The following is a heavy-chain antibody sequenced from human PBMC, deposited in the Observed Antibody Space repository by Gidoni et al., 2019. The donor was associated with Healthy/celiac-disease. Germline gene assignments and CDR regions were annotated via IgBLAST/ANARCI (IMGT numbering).Heavy chain of an antibody. Sequence: QVQLQESGPGLVKPSETLFLTCAVSGYSISSGYYWGWIRQPPGKGLEWIGSIYHSGSTYYNPSLKSRVTISVDTSKNQFSLKLSSVTAADTAVDYCANNYYDSSHPFDYWGQGTLVTVSS. V-gene: IGHV4-38-2*01. CDR3: ANNYYDSSHPFDY. J-gene: IGHJ4*02. CDR1: GYSISSGYY. D-gene: IGHD3-22*01. CDR2: IYHSGST.